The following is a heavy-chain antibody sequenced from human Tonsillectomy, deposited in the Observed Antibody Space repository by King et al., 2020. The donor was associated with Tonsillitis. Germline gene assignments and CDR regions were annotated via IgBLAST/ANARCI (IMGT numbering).Heavy chain of an antibody. J-gene: IGHJ4*02. V-gene: IGHV3-9*01. CDR3: VRATSYLYYFDS. CDR1: GFTFDDYA. CDR2: ISWNSDSI. D-gene: IGHD3-9*01. Sequence: QLVQSGGGLVQPGRSLRLSCAASGFTFDDYAIHWVRQAPGKGLEWVSGISWNSDSIGYADSVKGRFTISRDNAENSLYLQMNSLRAEDTALYYCVRATSYLYYFDSCGAGTLVTLSS.